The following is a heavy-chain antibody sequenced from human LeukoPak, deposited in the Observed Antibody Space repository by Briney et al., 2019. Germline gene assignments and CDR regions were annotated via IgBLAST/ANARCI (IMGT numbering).Heavy chain of an antibody. V-gene: IGHV3-30*18. Sequence: GGSLRLSCVASGFTFSSYGMPWVRQAPGKGLEWVAFISYDGSNRYYVDSVKGRFTISRDNSKNTLYLQMNSLRPEDTAVYYCAKVRGPGEVSGWYYFDSWGQGTLVTVSS. CDR3: AKVRGPGEVSGWYYFDS. D-gene: IGHD6-19*01. CDR1: GFTFSSYG. CDR2: ISYDGSNR. J-gene: IGHJ4*02.